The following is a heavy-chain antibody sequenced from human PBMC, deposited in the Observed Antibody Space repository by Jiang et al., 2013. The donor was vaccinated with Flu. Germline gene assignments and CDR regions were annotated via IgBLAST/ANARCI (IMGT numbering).Heavy chain of an antibody. CDR1: GYTFTTYD. D-gene: IGHD2/OR15-2a*01. CDR2: MNPHSGNT. CDR3: TRSPFPGRA. Sequence: PGASVEVSCKASGYTFTTYDIHWVRQATGQGLEWMGWMNPHSGNTGYAPKFQGRLTMTRDTSINTAYMELSSLKSDDTGVYFCTRSPFPGRAWGQGTPVTVSS. V-gene: IGHV1-8*01. J-gene: IGHJ5*02.